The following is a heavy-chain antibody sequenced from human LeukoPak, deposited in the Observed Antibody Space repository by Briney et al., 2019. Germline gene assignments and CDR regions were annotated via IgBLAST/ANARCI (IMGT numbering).Heavy chain of an antibody. D-gene: IGHD6-13*01. Sequence: GGSLRLSCVASGFTFSNFAMSWVRQAPGKGLEWVSVISTSGASTHYADSVKGRFTISKDNSKNTVYLQMSSLRVDDTAVYYCAKAASSSWPSYYYGMDVWGQGTTFNVSS. V-gene: IGHV3-23*01. CDR2: ISTSGAST. CDR3: AKAASSSWPSYYYGMDV. J-gene: IGHJ6*02. CDR1: GFTFSNFA.